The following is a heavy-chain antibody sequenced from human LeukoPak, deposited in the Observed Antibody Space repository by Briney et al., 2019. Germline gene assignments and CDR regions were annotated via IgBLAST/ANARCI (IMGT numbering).Heavy chain of an antibody. CDR3: ARAPRYCTNGVCYKG. D-gene: IGHD2-8*01. CDR1: GYTFTSYD. CDR2: MNPNSGNT. J-gene: IGHJ4*02. V-gene: IGHV1-8*01. Sequence: ASVKVSCKASGYTFTSYDINWVRQATGQGLEWVGWMNPNSGNTGYAQKFQGRVTMTRNTSISTAYMELSSLRSEDTAVYYCARAPRYCTNGVCYKGWGQGTLVTVSS.